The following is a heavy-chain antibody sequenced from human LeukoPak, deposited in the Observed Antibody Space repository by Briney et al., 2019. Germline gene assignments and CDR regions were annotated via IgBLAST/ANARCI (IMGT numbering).Heavy chain of an antibody. CDR3: ARARRLGIAAAGTGY. Sequence: GAPVKVSCKASGYTFTSYYMHWVRQAPGQGLEWMGIINPSSGSTSYAQKFQGRVTMTRDTSTSTVYMELSSLRSEDTAVYYCARARRLGIAAAGTGYWGQGTLVTVSS. D-gene: IGHD6-13*01. V-gene: IGHV1-46*01. J-gene: IGHJ4*02. CDR2: INPSSGST. CDR1: GYTFTSYY.